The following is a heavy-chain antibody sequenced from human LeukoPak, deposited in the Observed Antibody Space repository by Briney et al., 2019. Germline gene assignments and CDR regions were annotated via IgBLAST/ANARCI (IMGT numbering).Heavy chain of an antibody. J-gene: IGHJ5*02. D-gene: IGHD4-17*01. Sequence: GASVKVSCKASGGTFSSYAISWVRQAPGQGLEWMGGIIPIFGTANYAQKFQGRVTITADESTSTAYMELSSLRSEDTAVYYCARAYGDYSYRWFDPWGQGTLVTVSS. CDR1: GGTFSSYA. CDR3: ARAYGDYSYRWFDP. CDR2: IIPIFGTA. V-gene: IGHV1-69*13.